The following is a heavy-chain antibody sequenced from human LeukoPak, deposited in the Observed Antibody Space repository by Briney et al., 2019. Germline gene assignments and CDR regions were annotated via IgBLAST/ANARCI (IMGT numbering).Heavy chain of an antibody. CDR3: AKGGHVFTIFGVVYMDV. Sequence: GGSLRLSCAASGFIVGSNYMSWVRQAPGKGLEWVSGISGSGGSKHYADSVKGRFTISRDNSKNTLYLQMNSLRAEDTAVYYCAKGGHVFTIFGVVYMDVWGKGTTVTVSS. D-gene: IGHD3-3*01. CDR1: GFIVGSNY. V-gene: IGHV3-23*01. J-gene: IGHJ6*03. CDR2: ISGSGGSK.